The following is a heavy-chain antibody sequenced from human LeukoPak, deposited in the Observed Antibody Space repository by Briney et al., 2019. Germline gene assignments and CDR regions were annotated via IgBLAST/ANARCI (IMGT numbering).Heavy chain of an antibody. Sequence: SVKVSCKASGGIFSRHTISWVRQSPGQGLEWMGGITPMFGTSNYAQKFQGRVTITADESTSTAYMELSSLRSEDTAVYYCARDSSEFRSLLFHWGQGTLVTVSS. J-gene: IGHJ1*01. CDR1: GGIFSRHT. CDR3: ARDSSEFRSLLFH. CDR2: ITPMFGTS. D-gene: IGHD1-14*01. V-gene: IGHV1-69*13.